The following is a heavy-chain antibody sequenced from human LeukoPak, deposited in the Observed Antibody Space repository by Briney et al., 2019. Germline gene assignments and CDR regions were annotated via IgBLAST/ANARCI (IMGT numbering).Heavy chain of an antibody. J-gene: IGHJ1*01. Sequence: SETLSLTCTVSGGSMSSYYWSWIRQPAGKGLEWIGRIYTGGSTNYNPSLKSRVTMSVDTSKNQFSLKLNSVTAADTAVYYCARDPVGDSSGFQYWGQGTLVTVFS. D-gene: IGHD3-22*01. CDR1: GGSMSSYY. CDR3: ARDPVGDSSGFQY. V-gene: IGHV4-4*07. CDR2: IYTGGST.